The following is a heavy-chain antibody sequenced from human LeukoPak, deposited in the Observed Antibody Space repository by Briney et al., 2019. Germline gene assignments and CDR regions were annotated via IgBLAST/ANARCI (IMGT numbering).Heavy chain of an antibody. V-gene: IGHV4-4*02. J-gene: IGHJ5*02. CDR3: ARDRYDFWSGYPRVWFDP. CDR2: IYHSGST. CDR1: GGSISSSNW. Sequence: SETLSLTCAVSGGSISSSNWWSWVRQPPGKGLEWIGEIYHSGSTNYNPSLKSRVTISVDKSKNQFSLKLSSVTAADTAVYYCARDRYDFWSGYPRVWFDPWGQGTPVTVSS. D-gene: IGHD3-3*01.